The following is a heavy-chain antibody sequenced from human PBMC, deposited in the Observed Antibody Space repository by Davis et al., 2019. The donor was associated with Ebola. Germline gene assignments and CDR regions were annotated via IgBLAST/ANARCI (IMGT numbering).Heavy chain of an antibody. CDR1: GFSFNSNA. CDR3: AKGQDIVVVPAAIRYYYYYYGMDV. Sequence: GESLKISCAASGFSFNSNAMSWVRQAPGNGLEWVSAISGGGVSTYQADSVKGRFIISRDNSKNTLHLQMNSLRADDTAVYYCAKGQDIVVVPAAIRYYYYYYGMDVWGQGTTVTVSS. J-gene: IGHJ6*02. CDR2: ISGGGVST. V-gene: IGHV3-23*01. D-gene: IGHD2-2*02.